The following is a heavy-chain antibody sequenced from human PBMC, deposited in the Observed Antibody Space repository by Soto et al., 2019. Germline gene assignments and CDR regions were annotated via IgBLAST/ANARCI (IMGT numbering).Heavy chain of an antibody. D-gene: IGHD3-22*01. Sequence: ASVKVSCKASGYAFTSYYMHWVRQAPGQGLEWMGIINPSGGSTSYAQKFQGRVNMTRDTSTSTVYMELSSMRSEYTAVYYCARDHYYYDSSGYPFDFDYWGQGTLVTVSS. J-gene: IGHJ4*02. V-gene: IGHV1-46*01. CDR3: ARDHYYYDSSGYPFDFDY. CDR2: INPSGGST. CDR1: GYAFTSYY.